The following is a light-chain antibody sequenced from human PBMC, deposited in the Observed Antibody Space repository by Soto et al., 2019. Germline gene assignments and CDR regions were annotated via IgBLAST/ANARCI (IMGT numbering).Light chain of an antibody. CDR1: QGISSY. CDR3: PHLNIYSWT. Sequence: DIQTTQALYLPDACRGDRVSRSWRASQGISSYLAWYQQKPGKAPKLLIYAASTLQSGVPSRFSGSGSGTEFALTISSLPAEDFASLSRPHLNIYSWTFSLGTKVDI. V-gene: IGKV1-9*01. J-gene: IGKJ1*01. CDR2: AAS.